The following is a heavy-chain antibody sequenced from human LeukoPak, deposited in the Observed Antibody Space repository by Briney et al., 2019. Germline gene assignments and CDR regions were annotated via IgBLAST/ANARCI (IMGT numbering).Heavy chain of an antibody. CDR2: IYYSGST. J-gene: IGHJ4*02. CDR3: ARAPRRYYDSSGSELDY. Sequence: PSQTLSLTCTVSGGSISSGGYYWRWIRQHPGKGLEWIGYIYYSGSTYYNPSLKSRVTISVDTSKNQFSLKLSSVTAADTAVYYCARAPRRYYDSSGSELDYWGQGTLVTVSS. V-gene: IGHV4-31*03. CDR1: GGSISSGGYY. D-gene: IGHD3-22*01.